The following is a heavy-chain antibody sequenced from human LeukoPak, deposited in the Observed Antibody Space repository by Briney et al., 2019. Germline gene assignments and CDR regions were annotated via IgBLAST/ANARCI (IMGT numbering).Heavy chain of an antibody. CDR3: ARGVAAMVYFDY. CDR1: GGTFSSYA. V-gene: IGHV1-69*13. J-gene: IGHJ4*02. CDR2: IIPIFGTA. Sequence: ASVKVSCKASGGTFSSYAISWVRQAPGQGLEWMGGIIPIFGTANYAQKFQGRVTITADESTSTAYMELSSLRSEDTAVYYCARGVAAMVYFDYWGQGTLVTVSS. D-gene: IGHD2-15*01.